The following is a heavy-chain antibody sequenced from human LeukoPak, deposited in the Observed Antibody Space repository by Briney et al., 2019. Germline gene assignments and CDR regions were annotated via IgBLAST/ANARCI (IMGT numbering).Heavy chain of an antibody. CDR3: AKASVPHRIGRNPPGYYDSSGYSGGGEWYFDL. D-gene: IGHD3-22*01. Sequence: PGGSLRLSCAASGFTLSSYAMSWVRQAPGKGLEWVSAISDSGNTYHADSVKGRFTISRDNAKNSLYLQMNSLRAEDMALYYCAKASVPHRIGRNPPGYYDSSGYSGGGEWYFDLWGRGTLVTVSS. J-gene: IGHJ2*01. CDR2: ISDSGNT. CDR1: GFTLSSYA. V-gene: IGHV3-23*01.